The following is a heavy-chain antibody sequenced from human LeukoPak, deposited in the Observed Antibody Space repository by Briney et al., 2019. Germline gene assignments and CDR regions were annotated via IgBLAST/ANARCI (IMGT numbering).Heavy chain of an antibody. V-gene: IGHV3-48*03. CDR2: IIRGGTTI. D-gene: IGHD6-6*01. Sequence: GGSLRLSCAASGFTFSSFEMNWVRQAPGKGLEWVSYIIRGGTTIYYADSVKGRFTISRDNAKNSLFLQMNRLRAEDTATYYCARDAGYSSSFVGSDIRGQGTMVTVSS. J-gene: IGHJ3*02. CDR3: ARDAGYSSSFVGSDI. CDR1: GFTFSSFE.